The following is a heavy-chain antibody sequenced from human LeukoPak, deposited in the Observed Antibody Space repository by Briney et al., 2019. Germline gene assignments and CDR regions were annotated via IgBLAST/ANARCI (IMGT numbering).Heavy chain of an antibody. D-gene: IGHD3-22*01. V-gene: IGHV3-64*01. Sequence: QLGGSLRLSCAASGFTFSSYAMHWVRQAPGKGLEYVSAISSNGGSTYYANSVKGRFTISRDNSKNTLYLQMGSLRAEDMAVYYCARSTYDSSGYDAFDIWGQGTMVTVSS. CDR2: ISSNGGST. CDR1: GFTFSSYA. CDR3: ARSTYDSSGYDAFDI. J-gene: IGHJ3*02.